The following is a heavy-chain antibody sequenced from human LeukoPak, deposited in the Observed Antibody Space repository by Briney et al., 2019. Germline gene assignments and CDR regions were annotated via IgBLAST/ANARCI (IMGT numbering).Heavy chain of an antibody. V-gene: IGHV4-34*01. J-gene: IGHJ4*02. D-gene: IGHD3-22*01. CDR3: ASFKRYYYDSSGYRRDY. CDR1: GESFSGYY. CDR2: INHSGST. Sequence: SETLSLTCAVYGESFSGYYWSWIRQPPGKGLEWIGEINHSGSTNYNPSLKSRVTISVDTSKNQFSLKLSSVTAADTAVYYCASFKRYYYDSSGYRRDYWSQGTLVTVSS.